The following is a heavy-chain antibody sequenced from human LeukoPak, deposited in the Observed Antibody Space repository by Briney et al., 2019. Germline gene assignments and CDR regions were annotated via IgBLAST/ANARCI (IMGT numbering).Heavy chain of an antibody. Sequence: GGSLRLSWAPSGFTFRSYWMSWVRQAPGKGLEWVDNIKQDGREENYVDSMKGRLTISRDNAKNSLYLRMNSLRAEDTAVYYCARDSGYDSSGYYSYDAFDIWGQGTMVTVSS. CDR2: IKQDGREE. V-gene: IGHV3-7*04. CDR1: GFTFRSYW. CDR3: ARDSGYDSSGYYSYDAFDI. J-gene: IGHJ3*02. D-gene: IGHD3-22*01.